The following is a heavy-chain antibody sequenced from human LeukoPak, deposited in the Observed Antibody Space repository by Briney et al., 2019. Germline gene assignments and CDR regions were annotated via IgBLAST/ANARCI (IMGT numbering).Heavy chain of an antibody. CDR1: AFIFSGHW. V-gene: IGHV3-7*03. CDR3: ATDYCSSTSCYTGDY. J-gene: IGHJ4*02. D-gene: IGHD2-2*02. Sequence: PGGSLRLSCEGSAFIFSGHWMNWVRQTPGKGLEWVASIKEDGSERRYVDSVKDRFSISRDNTKGSLFLQLNSLRAEDTAVYYCATDYCSSTSCYTGDYWGQGTLVTVSS. CDR2: IKEDGSER.